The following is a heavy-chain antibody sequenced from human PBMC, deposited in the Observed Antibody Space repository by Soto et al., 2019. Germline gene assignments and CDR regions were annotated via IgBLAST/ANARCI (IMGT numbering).Heavy chain of an antibody. J-gene: IGHJ4*02. Sequence: PWGSLRLSCAASGFTFSSYAMSWVRQAPGKGLEWVSAISGSGGSTYYADSVKGRFTISRDNSKNTLYLQMNSLRAEDTAVYYCAKSVGYDSSGSLATFDYWGQGTLVTVSS. CDR1: GFTFSSYA. CDR3: AKSVGYDSSGSLATFDY. D-gene: IGHD3-22*01. V-gene: IGHV3-23*01. CDR2: ISGSGGST.